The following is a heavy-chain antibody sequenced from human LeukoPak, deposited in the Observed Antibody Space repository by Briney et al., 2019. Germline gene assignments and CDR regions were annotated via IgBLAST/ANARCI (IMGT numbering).Heavy chain of an antibody. Sequence: SETLSLTCSVSGYSVNSGYFWGWVRQPPGKGLEWIGTISHRGTTYYNPSLKSRVTISLDTSKNQFSLRLTSVTAADTAVYFCARDSSINWFYIWGPGTLVTVSS. J-gene: IGHJ5*02. CDR2: ISHRGTT. D-gene: IGHD2-21*01. V-gene: IGHV4-38-2*02. CDR3: ARDSSINWFYI. CDR1: GYSVNSGYF.